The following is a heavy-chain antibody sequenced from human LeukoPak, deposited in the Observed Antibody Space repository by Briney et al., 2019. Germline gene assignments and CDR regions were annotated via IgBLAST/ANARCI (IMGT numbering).Heavy chain of an antibody. Sequence: ASVKVSCKASGYTFTSYGISWVRQAPGQGLEWMGWISAYNGNTNCAQMLQGRVTMTTDTSTSTAYMELRSLRSDDTAVYYCARDLSGYASGSTCSDQWGQGTLVTVSS. J-gene: IGHJ4*02. CDR2: ISAYNGNT. V-gene: IGHV1-18*01. CDR3: ARDLSGYASGSTCSDQ. CDR1: GYTFTSYG. D-gene: IGHD3-10*01.